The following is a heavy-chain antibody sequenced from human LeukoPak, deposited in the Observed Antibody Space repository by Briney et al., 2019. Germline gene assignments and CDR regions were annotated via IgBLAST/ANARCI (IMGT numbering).Heavy chain of an antibody. V-gene: IGHV3-23*01. Sequence: GGSLRLSCAASGFTFSGYAMSWVPQAPGRGGEWVSAFSGSGGSTYYADSVKGRFTISRDKSKNTLYLQMNSLRAEDTAVYYCATRGVIVVVTAIRDYWGQGTLVTVSS. CDR1: GFTFSGYA. J-gene: IGHJ4*02. CDR2: FSGSGGST. D-gene: IGHD2-21*02. CDR3: ATRGVIVVVTAIRDY.